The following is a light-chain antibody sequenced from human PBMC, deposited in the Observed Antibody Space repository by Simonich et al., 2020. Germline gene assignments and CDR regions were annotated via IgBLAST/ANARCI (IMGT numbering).Light chain of an antibody. CDR1: SGSIASNY. CDR2: EDN. J-gene: IGLJ3*02. Sequence: NFMLTQPHSVSESPGKTVTISCPRSSGSIASNYVQGYQQRPGSAPTTVIYEDNKRPAGDPDRFSGSIDSSSNSASLTISGLKTEDEADYYCQSYDSSGWVFGGGTKLTVL. CDR3: QSYDSSGWV. V-gene: IGLV6-57*03.